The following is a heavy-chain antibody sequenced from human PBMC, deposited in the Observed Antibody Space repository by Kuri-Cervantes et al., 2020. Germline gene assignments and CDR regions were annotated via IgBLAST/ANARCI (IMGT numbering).Heavy chain of an antibody. CDR1: GGSISSSSYY. D-gene: IGHD1-26*01. CDR3: ARVSVGATGAEYFQH. Sequence: SETLSLTCTVSGGSISSSSYYWGWIRQPPGKGLEWIGSIYYSGSTNYNPSLKSRVTISVDTSKNQFSLKLSSVTAADTAVYYCARVSVGATGAEYFQHWGQGTLVTVSS. V-gene: IGHV4-39*07. CDR2: IYYSGST. J-gene: IGHJ1*01.